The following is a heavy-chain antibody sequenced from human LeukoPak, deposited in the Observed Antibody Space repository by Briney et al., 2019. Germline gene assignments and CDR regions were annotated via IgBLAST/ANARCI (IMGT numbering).Heavy chain of an antibody. Sequence: GGSLRLSCAASRLTYTDFWMHWIRQAPGKGLEWVSLIKNVGSVTRYADSVKGLFIISRDDAKNTLDLQMNSLKVDDTAVYYCATGHSYGYDYWGQGILVTVSS. CDR2: IKNVGSVT. CDR3: ATGHSYGYDY. V-gene: IGHV3-74*01. D-gene: IGHD5-18*01. J-gene: IGHJ4*02. CDR1: RLTYTDFW.